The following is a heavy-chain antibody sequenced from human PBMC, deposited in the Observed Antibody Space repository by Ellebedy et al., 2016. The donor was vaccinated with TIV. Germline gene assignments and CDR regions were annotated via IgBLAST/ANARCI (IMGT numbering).Heavy chain of an antibody. Sequence: ASVKVSCKDSGGTFSNYSISWVRQAPGQGLEWMGRIIPILNITDYAQKFQGRVTITADKSTSTAYMELSSLRSEDTAVYYCARDEGPTLCSGGACNADYWGQGTLVTVSS. CDR1: GGTFSNYS. V-gene: IGHV1-69*04. CDR3: ARDEGPTLCSGGACNADY. D-gene: IGHD2-21*02. CDR2: IIPILNIT. J-gene: IGHJ4*02.